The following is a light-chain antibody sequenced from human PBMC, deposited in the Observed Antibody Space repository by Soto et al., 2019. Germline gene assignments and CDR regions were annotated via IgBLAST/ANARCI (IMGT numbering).Light chain of an antibody. V-gene: IGKV3-20*01. CDR1: QSLTSNY. CDR2: GAS. CDR3: QQYGSSRLT. Sequence: EIVLTQSPGTLSLSPRERATLSCRASQSLTSNYLAWYQQKPGQAPRLLIYGASSRATGIPDRFSGSGSGTDFTLTISRLEPEDFAVYYCQQYGSSRLTFGGGTKVEIK. J-gene: IGKJ4*01.